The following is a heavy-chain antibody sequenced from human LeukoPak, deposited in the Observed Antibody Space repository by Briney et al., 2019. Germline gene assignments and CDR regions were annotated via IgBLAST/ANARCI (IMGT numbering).Heavy chain of an antibody. D-gene: IGHD5-24*01. CDR2: IYTSGST. Sequence: SETLSLTCTVSGGSISSGSYYWSWIRQPAGKGLEWIGRIYTSGSTNYNPSLKSRVTISVDTSKNQFSLKLSSVTAADTAVYYCARERRDAYNSLRAFDIWGQGTMVTVSS. J-gene: IGHJ3*02. CDR1: GGSISSGSYY. V-gene: IGHV4-61*02. CDR3: ARERRDAYNSLRAFDI.